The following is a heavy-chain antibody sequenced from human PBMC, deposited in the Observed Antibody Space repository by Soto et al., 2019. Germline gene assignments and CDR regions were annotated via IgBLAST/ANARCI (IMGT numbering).Heavy chain of an antibody. CDR3: ARGGPSSKWLDP. J-gene: IGHJ5*02. CDR1: GGSISRYY. Sequence: QVQLQESGPGLLKSSETLSLTCTVSGGSISRYYLRWIRQPPGKGLEWIGYVYNSGSTNYNPSLKGRVTISIDTSKNQLSQELTSLTATDTAVYYCARGGPSSKWLDPWGQGTLV. V-gene: IGHV4-59*01. CDR2: VYNSGST.